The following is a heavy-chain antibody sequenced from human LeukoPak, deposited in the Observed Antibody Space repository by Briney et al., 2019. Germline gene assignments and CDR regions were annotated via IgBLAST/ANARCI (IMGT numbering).Heavy chain of an antibody. V-gene: IGHV3-53*01. CDR2: IYSGGST. J-gene: IGHJ4*02. D-gene: IGHD4-17*01. CDR3: TRLVDYVIDY. Sequence: GGSLRLSCAASGFTVSSKYMSWVRQAPGKGLEWVSVIYSGGSTYYADSVKGRFTISRDNSKNTLYLQMNSLRAEDTAVYYCTRLVDYVIDYWGQGTLVTASS. CDR1: GFTVSSKY.